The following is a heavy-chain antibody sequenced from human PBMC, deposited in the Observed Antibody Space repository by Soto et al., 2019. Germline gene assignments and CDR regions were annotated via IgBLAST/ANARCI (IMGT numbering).Heavy chain of an antibody. J-gene: IGHJ4*02. CDR2: INPNSGGT. CDR1: GYTFTGYY. CDR3: AREGGITMVRGVIISGYFDY. V-gene: IGHV1-2*02. D-gene: IGHD3-10*01. Sequence: LKVSCKASGYTFTGYYMHWVRQAPGQGLEWMGWINPNSGGTNYAQKFQGRVTMTRDTSISTAYMELSRLRSDDTAVYYCAREGGITMVRGVIISGYFDYWGQGTLVTVSS.